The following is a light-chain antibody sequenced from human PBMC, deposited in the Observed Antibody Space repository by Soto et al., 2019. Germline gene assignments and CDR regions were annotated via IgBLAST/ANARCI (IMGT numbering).Light chain of an antibody. V-gene: IGKV3-15*01. J-gene: IGKJ1*01. CDR3: QQYNNWPWT. CDR2: AAS. CDR1: QRVSSH. Sequence: ETVMTQSPVTLSVSPRDTATLSCRASQRVSSHLSWYQQKPGQAPRLLTYAASTRATGIPVRFSGSGSETEFTLTIRSLQSEDFALYYCQQYNNWPWTFGQGTKVDIK.